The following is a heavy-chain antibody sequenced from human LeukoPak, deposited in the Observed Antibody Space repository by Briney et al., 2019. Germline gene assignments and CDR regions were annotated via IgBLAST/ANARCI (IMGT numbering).Heavy chain of an antibody. D-gene: IGHD3-16*01. CDR2: IRYDGSNK. J-gene: IGHJ4*02. Sequence: RPGGSLRLSCAASGFTFDDYGMSWARQAPGKGLEWVAFIRYDGSNKYYADSVKGRFTISRDNSKNTLYLQMNSLRAEDTAVYYCAKGGDYCDYWGQGTLVTVSS. V-gene: IGHV3-30*02. CDR1: GFTFDDYG. CDR3: AKGGDYCDY.